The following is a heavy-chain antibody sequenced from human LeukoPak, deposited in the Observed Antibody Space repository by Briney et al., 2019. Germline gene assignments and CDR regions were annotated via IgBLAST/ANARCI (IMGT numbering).Heavy chain of an antibody. J-gene: IGHJ6*02. CDR3: ARYRLMGTRVYYYYGMDV. CDR2: IIPILGIA. D-gene: IGHD2-2*01. Sequence: SVKVSCKASGVTFSSDAISWVRHAPGQGLEWMGRIIPILGIANYAQKFQGRVTITADKSTSTAYMELSSLRSEDTAVYYCARYRLMGTRVYYYYGMDVWGQGTTVTVSS. V-gene: IGHV1-69*04. CDR1: GVTFSSDA.